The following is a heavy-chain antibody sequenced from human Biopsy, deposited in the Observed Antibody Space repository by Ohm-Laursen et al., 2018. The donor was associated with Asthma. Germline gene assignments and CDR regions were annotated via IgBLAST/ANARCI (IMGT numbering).Heavy chain of an antibody. D-gene: IGHD3-22*01. V-gene: IGHV3-30*03. CDR3: ARQSGQDYGDSSGFDI. CDR1: GFVFSQCG. Sequence: LSLTCAASGFVFSQCGMHWVRQGPGKGLEWVALVSSDGHNKYYEQSVKGRFTISRDNSKLRLYLEINSLRVEDSAVYYCARQSGQDYGDSSGFDIWGQGTKVAVSS. CDR2: VSSDGHNK. J-gene: IGHJ3*02.